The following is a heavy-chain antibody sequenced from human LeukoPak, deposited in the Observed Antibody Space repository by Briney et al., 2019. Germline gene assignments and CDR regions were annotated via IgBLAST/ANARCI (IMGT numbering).Heavy chain of an antibody. Sequence: GGSLRLSCAASGFTVSSNYMSWVRQAPGKGLEWVSVIYSGGSTYYADSVKGRFTISRDNAKNSLYLQMNSLRAEDTAVYYCARDSPGIMIFGVVTPNGGQGTLVTVSS. CDR2: IYSGGST. D-gene: IGHD3-3*01. J-gene: IGHJ4*02. V-gene: IGHV3-53*01. CDR3: ARDSPGIMIFGVVTPN. CDR1: GFTVSSNY.